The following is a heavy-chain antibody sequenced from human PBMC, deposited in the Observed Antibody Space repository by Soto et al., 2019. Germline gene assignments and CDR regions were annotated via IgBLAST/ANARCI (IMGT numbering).Heavy chain of an antibody. V-gene: IGHV1-46*01. J-gene: IGHJ6*02. CDR2: INPSGGST. CDR3: ARDLAARRKYYYYGMAV. Sequence: ASVKVSCKASGYTFTSYYMHWVRQAPGQGLEWMGIINPSGGSTSYAQKFQGRVTMTRDTSTSTVYMELSSLRSEDTAVYYCARDLAARRKYYYYGMAVWGQGTTVTVSS. D-gene: IGHD6-6*01. CDR1: GYTFTSYY.